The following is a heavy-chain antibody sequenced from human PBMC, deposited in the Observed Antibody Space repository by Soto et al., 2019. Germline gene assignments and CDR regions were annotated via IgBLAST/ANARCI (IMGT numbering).Heavy chain of an antibody. CDR3: ASGIVGATTYGVDV. D-gene: IGHD1-26*01. V-gene: IGHV3-20*04. CDR2: INWNGGST. CDR1: GLTFDDYR. J-gene: IGHJ6*02. Sequence: PGGSLKLSCVTSGLTFDDYRMSCVRPAPGKGLEWVSGINWNGGSTGYADSVKGRFTISRDNAKISLYLQMNSLRAEDTALYYCASGIVGATTYGVDVWGQGTTVTVSS.